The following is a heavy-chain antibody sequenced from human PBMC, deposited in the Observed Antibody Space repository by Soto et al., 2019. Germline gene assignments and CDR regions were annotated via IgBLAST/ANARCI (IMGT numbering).Heavy chain of an antibody. CDR3: ASGRVGATPLYYYAMDV. D-gene: IGHD1-26*01. J-gene: IGHJ6*02. CDR2: IIPIFGTA. V-gene: IGHV1-69*13. Sequence: SVKVSCKASGGTFSSYAISWVRQAPGQGLEWMGGIIPIFGTANYAQKFQGRVTITADESTSTAYMELSSLRSEDTADYYCASGRVGATPLYYYAMDVWGQGTTVTVSS. CDR1: GGTFSSYA.